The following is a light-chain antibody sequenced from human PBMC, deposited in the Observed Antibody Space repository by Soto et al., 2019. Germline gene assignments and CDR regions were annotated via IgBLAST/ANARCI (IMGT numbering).Light chain of an antibody. V-gene: IGKV1-33*01. CDR3: QQYDNLLALT. CDR2: DAS. J-gene: IGKJ4*01. Sequence: DIQMTQSPSSLSASVGDRVTIACQASQDISKYLNWYQFRPGQAPKLLIYDASNLETGVPSRFRGSGSGTHFTLTIFSLQPEDVATYYCQQYDNLLALTFGGGTKVQIK. CDR1: QDISKY.